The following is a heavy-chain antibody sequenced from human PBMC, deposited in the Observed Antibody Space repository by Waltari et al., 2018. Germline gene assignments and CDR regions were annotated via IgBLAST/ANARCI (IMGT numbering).Heavy chain of an antibody. CDR2: IYSGSST. Sequence: EVQLVESGGGLVQPGGSLRLSCAASGFTVSSNYMSWVRQAPGKGLEWVSVIYSGSSTYYADSVKGRFTISRDNSKNTLYLQMNSLRAEDTAVYYCARDFDYGDSDDAFDIWGQGTMVTVSS. J-gene: IGHJ3*02. D-gene: IGHD4-17*01. CDR1: GFTVSSNY. V-gene: IGHV3-66*02. CDR3: ARDFDYGDSDDAFDI.